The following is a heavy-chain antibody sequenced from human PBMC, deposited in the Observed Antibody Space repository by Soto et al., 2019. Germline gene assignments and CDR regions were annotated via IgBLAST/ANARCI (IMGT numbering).Heavy chain of an antibody. V-gene: IGHV3-30*18. Sequence: GGSLRLSCAASGFTFSSYGMHWVRQAPGKGLEWVAVISYDGSNKYYADSVKGRFTISRDNSKNTLYLQMNSLRAEDTAVYYFAKHYYGSGREDYYYYYGMDVWGQGTTVTVSS. D-gene: IGHD3-10*01. CDR2: ISYDGSNK. CDR1: GFTFSSYG. J-gene: IGHJ6*02. CDR3: AKHYYGSGREDYYYYYGMDV.